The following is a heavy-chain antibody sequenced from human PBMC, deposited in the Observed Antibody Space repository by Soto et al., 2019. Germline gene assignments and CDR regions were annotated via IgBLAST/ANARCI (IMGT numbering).Heavy chain of an antibody. V-gene: IGHV5-10-1*01. Sequence: ESLKIAVNASGYSFTSYWILGVRQMPGKGLEWMGRIDPSDSYTNYSPSFQGHVTISADKSISTAYLQWSSLKASDTAMYYCARIRYCSGGSCLYFQHWGQGTLVTVSS. CDR2: IDPSDSYT. CDR3: ARIRYCSGGSCLYFQH. CDR1: GYSFTSYW. J-gene: IGHJ1*01. D-gene: IGHD2-15*01.